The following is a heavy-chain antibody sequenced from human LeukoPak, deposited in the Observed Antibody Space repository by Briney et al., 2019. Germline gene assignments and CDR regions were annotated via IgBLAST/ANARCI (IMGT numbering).Heavy chain of an antibody. CDR3: ATSVVYGSGSYFDY. J-gene: IGHJ4*02. Sequence: PSETLSLTCTVSGGSISSYYWSWIRQPAGKGLEWIGRIYTSGSTNYNPSLKSRVTMSVDTSKNQFSLKLSSVTAADTAVYYCATSVVYGSGSYFDYWGQGTLVTVSS. D-gene: IGHD3-10*01. V-gene: IGHV4-4*07. CDR2: IYTSGST. CDR1: GGSISSYY.